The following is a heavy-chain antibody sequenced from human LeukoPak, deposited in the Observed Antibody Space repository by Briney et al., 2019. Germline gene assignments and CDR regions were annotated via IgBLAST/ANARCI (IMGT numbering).Heavy chain of an antibody. CDR3: ARHGYSGYSYYFDY. Sequence: SETLSLTCTVSGGSISSSSYYWGWIRQPPGKGLEWIGSIYYSGSTYYNPSLKSRVTISVDTSKNQFSLKLSSVTAADKAVYYCARHGYSGYSYYFDYWGQGTLVTVSS. D-gene: IGHD5-12*01. CDR2: IYYSGST. V-gene: IGHV4-39*01. J-gene: IGHJ4*02. CDR1: GGSISSSSYY.